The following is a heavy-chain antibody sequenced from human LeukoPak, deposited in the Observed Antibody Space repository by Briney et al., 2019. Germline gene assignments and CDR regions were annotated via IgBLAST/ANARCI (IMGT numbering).Heavy chain of an antibody. CDR2: IYYSGST. D-gene: IGHD6-25*01. J-gene: IGHJ2*01. CDR3: ARPRYSSANWYFDL. V-gene: IGHV4-39*01. Sequence: SETLSLTCTVSVGSISSSSYYWAWIRQPPGKGLEWIGSIYYSGSTYYNPSLNSLFTISVDTSKNQFSLKLSSVTAADTAVYYCARPRYSSANWYFDLWGRGTLVTVSS. CDR1: VGSISSSSYY.